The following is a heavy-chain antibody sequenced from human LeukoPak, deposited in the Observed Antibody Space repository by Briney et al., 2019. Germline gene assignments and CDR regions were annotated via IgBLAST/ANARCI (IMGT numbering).Heavy chain of an antibody. V-gene: IGHV3-23*01. D-gene: IGHD2-2*01. Sequence: GGSLRLSCAASGFTFSGYAMSWVRQAPGKGLEWVSAISGSGGSTYYADSVKGRFTISRDNSKNTLYLQMNSLRAEDTAVYYCAKGGIGHQGVFDYWGQGTLVTVSS. J-gene: IGHJ4*02. CDR2: ISGSGGST. CDR1: GFTFSGYA. CDR3: AKGGIGHQGVFDY.